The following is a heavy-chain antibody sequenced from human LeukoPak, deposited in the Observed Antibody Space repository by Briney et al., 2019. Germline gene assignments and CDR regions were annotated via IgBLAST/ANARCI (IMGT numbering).Heavy chain of an antibody. CDR2: ISSSSSYI. CDR1: GFTFSSYS. CDR3: ARGSGSYRDFDY. Sequence: GGSLRLSCAASGFTFSSYSMNWVRQAPGKGREWVSSISSSSSYIYYADSVKGRFTISRDNAKNSLYLQMNSLRAEDTAVYYCARGSGSYRDFDYWGQGTLVTVSS. D-gene: IGHD3-10*01. V-gene: IGHV3-21*01. J-gene: IGHJ4*02.